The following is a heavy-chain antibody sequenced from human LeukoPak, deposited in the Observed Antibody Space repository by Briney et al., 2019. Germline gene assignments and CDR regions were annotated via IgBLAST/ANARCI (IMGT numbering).Heavy chain of an antibody. CDR1: GFTFTSYA. Sequence: PGGSLRLSCAASGFTFTSYAMNWVRQAPGKGLEWLSVISGSGGSTYYADSVKGRFTISRDNSKKTLYLQVNSLRAEDTAVYFCAKELTTERTPGVDSWGQGTLVTVSS. D-gene: IGHD4-17*01. J-gene: IGHJ4*02. V-gene: IGHV3-23*01. CDR2: ISGSGGST. CDR3: AKELTTERTPGVDS.